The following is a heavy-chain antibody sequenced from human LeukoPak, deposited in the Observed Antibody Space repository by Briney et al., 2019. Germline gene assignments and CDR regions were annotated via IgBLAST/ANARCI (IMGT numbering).Heavy chain of an antibody. D-gene: IGHD4-11*01. Sequence: PGGSLRLSCAASGFTFKNYAMRWVRQAPGKGLEWVSSIGRSGDTTYYVDSVLGRFTISRDNSKNILYLQMNSLRAEDTATYYCADSNYWYPDDYWGQGTLVTVSS. CDR2: IGRSGDTT. CDR1: GFTFKNYA. CDR3: ADSNYWYPDDY. V-gene: IGHV3-23*01. J-gene: IGHJ4*02.